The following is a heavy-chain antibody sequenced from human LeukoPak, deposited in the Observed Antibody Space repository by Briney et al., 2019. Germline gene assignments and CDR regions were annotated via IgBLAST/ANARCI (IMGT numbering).Heavy chain of an antibody. CDR2: IIPIFGTA. CDR3: ARTGCSGGSCYPPYNWFDP. D-gene: IGHD2-15*01. J-gene: IGHJ5*02. CDR1: GGTFSSYA. Sequence: RASVKVSCKASGGTFSSYAISWVRQAPGQGLEWMGGIIPIFGTANYAQKFQGRVTITADESTSTAYMELSSLRSEDTAVYYCARTGCSGGSCYPPYNWFDPWGQGTLVTVSS. V-gene: IGHV1-69*13.